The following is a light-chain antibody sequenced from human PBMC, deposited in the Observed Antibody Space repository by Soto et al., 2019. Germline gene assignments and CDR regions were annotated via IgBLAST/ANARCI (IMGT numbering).Light chain of an antibody. CDR1: SSNIGSNY. CDR3: AAWDDSLSGVV. Sequence: QLVLTQPPSASGTPGQRVTISCSGSSSNIGSNYVYWYQQLPGTAPKLLIYGNNQRPSGVPDRFSGSKSGTSASLAISGLRSEDEADYCCAAWDDSLSGVVFGGGTKLTVL. V-gene: IGLV1-47*01. J-gene: IGLJ3*02. CDR2: GNN.